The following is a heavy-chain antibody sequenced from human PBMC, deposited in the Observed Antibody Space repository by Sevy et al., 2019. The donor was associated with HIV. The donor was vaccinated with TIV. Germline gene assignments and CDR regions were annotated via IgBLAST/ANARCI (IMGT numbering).Heavy chain of an antibody. CDR3: ARVRYYYDSSGFSSLYGMDV. CDR1: GGSFSGYY. J-gene: IGHJ6*02. D-gene: IGHD3-22*01. Sequence: SETLSLTCAVYGGSFSGYYWSWIRLPPGKGLEWIGEINHSGSTNYNPSLKSRVTISVDTSKNQFSLKLSSVTAADTAVYYCARVRYYYDSSGFSSLYGMDVWGQGTTVTVSS. CDR2: INHSGST. V-gene: IGHV4-34*01.